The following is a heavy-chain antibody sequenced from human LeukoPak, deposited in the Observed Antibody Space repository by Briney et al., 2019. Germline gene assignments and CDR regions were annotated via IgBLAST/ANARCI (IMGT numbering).Heavy chain of an antibody. Sequence: GGSLRLSCAASGFTFSSYGMHWVRQAPGKGLEWVAFIRYDGSNKYYADSVKGRSTISRDNSKDSLYLQMNSLRAEDTAVYYCARDLRVFSSGWYDGFDIWGQGTMVTVSS. CDR2: IRYDGSNK. CDR3: ARDLRVFSSGWYDGFDI. CDR1: GFTFSSYG. D-gene: IGHD6-19*01. J-gene: IGHJ3*02. V-gene: IGHV3-30*02.